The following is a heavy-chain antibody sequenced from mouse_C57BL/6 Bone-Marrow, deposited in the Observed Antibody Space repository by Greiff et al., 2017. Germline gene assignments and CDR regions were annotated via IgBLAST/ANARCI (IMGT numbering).Heavy chain of an antibody. D-gene: IGHD4-1*01. J-gene: IGHJ2*01. CDR1: GYTFTSYW. CDR3: GTGVYYFDD. CDR2: IYPSDSET. Sequence: QVQLQQPGAELVRPGSSVKLSCKASGYTFTSYWMDWVKQRPGQGLEWIGNIYPSDSETPYNQKFKDKATLTVDKSSSTAYMQLSSVTSEDSAVYYCGTGVYYFDDWGQGTTLTVSS. V-gene: IGHV1-61*01.